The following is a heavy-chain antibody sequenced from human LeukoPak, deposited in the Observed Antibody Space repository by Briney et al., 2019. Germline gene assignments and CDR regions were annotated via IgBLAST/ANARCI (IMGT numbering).Heavy chain of an antibody. CDR1: GFTFSSYA. D-gene: IGHD4-17*01. V-gene: IGHV3-30*04. Sequence: PGGSLRLSCAASGFTFSSYATHWVRQAPGKGLEWVAVISYDGSNKYYADSVKGRFTISRDNSKNTLYLQMNSLRAEDTAVYYCAKEIWPTVTTPGWTYFDYWGQGALVTVSS. CDR2: ISYDGSNK. CDR3: AKEIWPTVTTPGWTYFDY. J-gene: IGHJ4*02.